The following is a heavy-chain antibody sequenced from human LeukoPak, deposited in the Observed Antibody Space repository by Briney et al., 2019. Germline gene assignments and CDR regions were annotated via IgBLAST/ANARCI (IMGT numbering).Heavy chain of an antibody. V-gene: IGHV7-4-1*02. J-gene: IGHJ4*02. CDR1: GYTFTAYA. Sequence: ASVKVSCKASGYTFTAYAMIWVRLAPGQGLDWMGWSNTNTGNPTYAQGLTGRFVFYLDTSVSTAYLQISSLKAEDTAVSYCGREVRAFDYWGQGTLVTVS. D-gene: IGHD4-11*01. CDR3: GREVRAFDY. CDR2: SNTNTGNP.